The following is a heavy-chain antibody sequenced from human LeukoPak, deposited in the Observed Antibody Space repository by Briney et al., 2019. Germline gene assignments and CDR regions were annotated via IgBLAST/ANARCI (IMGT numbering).Heavy chain of an antibody. D-gene: IGHD4-17*01. J-gene: IGHJ4*02. CDR3: ARDRSSYGDYVDY. CDR1: GFTLSRYR. CDR2: IWYDGSNK. V-gene: IGHV3-33*01. Sequence: VRYLRLSCAASGFTLSRYRMHWFRKSPVHRLQLVAVIWYDGSNKYYADSVKGRFTISRDNSKNTLYLQMNSLRAEDTAVYYCARDRSSYGDYVDYWGQGTLVTVSS.